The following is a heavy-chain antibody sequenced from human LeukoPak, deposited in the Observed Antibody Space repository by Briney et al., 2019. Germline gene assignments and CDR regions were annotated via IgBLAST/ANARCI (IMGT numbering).Heavy chain of an antibody. CDR3: ARHPLNNYGHYY. Sequence: PSETLSLTCTVSGGFISSSSYSWTWIRQPPGKGLEWIGSIRYDGNTYYKPSLRSRVTISVDTSNQFSLRLSSATAADTATYYCARHPLNNYGHYYWGQGTLVTVSS. CDR1: GGFISSSSYS. D-gene: IGHD4-17*01. J-gene: IGHJ4*02. V-gene: IGHV4-39*01. CDR2: IRYDGNT.